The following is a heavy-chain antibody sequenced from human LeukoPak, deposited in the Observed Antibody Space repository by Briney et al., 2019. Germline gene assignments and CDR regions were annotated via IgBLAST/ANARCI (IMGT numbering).Heavy chain of an antibody. CDR3: AKGTDYGDYPDY. J-gene: IGHJ4*02. CDR1: GFTFSSYA. Sequence: GRSLRLSCAASGFTFSSYAMSWVRQAPGKGLEWVSAISGSGGSTYYADSVKGRFTISRDNSKNTLYLQMNSLRAEDTAVYYCAKGTDYGDYPDYWGQGTLVTVSS. D-gene: IGHD4-17*01. V-gene: IGHV3-23*01. CDR2: ISGSGGST.